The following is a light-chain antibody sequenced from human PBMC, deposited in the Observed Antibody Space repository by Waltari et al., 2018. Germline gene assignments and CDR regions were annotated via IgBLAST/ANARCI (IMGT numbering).Light chain of an antibody. CDR1: SSNIGSHP. Sequence: QSVLTQPPSASGTPGQRVTISCSGSSSNIGSHPVNWYQQLPGTAPKLLIYTNNQRPSGVPDRFSGSKSGTSASLAISGLQSEDEAHYYCATWDDSLNGNVFGSGTKVIVL. CDR3: ATWDDSLNGNV. J-gene: IGLJ6*01. CDR2: TNN. V-gene: IGLV1-44*01.